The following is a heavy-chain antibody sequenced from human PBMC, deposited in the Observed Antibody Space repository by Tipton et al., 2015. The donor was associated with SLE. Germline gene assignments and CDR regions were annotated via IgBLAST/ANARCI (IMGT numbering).Heavy chain of an antibody. CDR1: GASISSTDYY. V-gene: IGHV4-39*07. CDR2: IFYSGRT. CDR3: ATSLWDFDSSGYGFDF. D-gene: IGHD3-22*01. Sequence: TLSLTCTVSGASISSTDYYWGCIRQPPGAGLEWIGTIFYSGRTYYNPSLKSRVTISLDTSKDQFSLKLSSVTAADTAVYYCATSLWDFDSSGYGFDFWGQGTLVTVSS. J-gene: IGHJ4*02.